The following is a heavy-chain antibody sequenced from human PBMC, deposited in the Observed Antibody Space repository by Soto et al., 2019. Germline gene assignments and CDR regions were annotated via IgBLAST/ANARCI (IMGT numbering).Heavy chain of an antibody. Sequence: HVQLVPSGAEVKQPGSSVKVSCKAFGGTFSSYALSWVRQAPGQGLEWMGGIIPLFGTPNYAQNFQGRVTITADKSTSTAYMELASLRYADTAVYYCARAFISGWGGDFDSWDPGTLVSVSS. CDR2: IIPLFGTP. V-gene: IGHV1-69*06. J-gene: IGHJ4*02. CDR3: ARAFISGWGGDFDS. CDR1: GGTFSSYA. D-gene: IGHD6-19*01.